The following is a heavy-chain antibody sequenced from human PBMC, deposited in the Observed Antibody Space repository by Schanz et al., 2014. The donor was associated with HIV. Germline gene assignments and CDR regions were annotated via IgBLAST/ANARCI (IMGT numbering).Heavy chain of an antibody. J-gene: IGHJ4*02. CDR3: ARDGYNSLSRKDYYFDS. D-gene: IGHD1-1*01. Sequence: QVQLVESGGGVVQPGRSLRLSCAASGFTFITYGMHWVRQAPGKGLEWVAGISHDGSNKYYADSVKGRFTVSRDISKNTLYLQMNSLRAEDTAVYFCARDGYNSLSRKDYYFDSWGQGTLVTVSS. CDR1: GFTFITYG. CDR2: ISHDGSNK. V-gene: IGHV3-30*03.